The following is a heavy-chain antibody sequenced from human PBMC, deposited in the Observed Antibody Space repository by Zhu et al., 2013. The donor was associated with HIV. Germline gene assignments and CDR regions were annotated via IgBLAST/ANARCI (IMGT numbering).Heavy chain of an antibody. CDR2: FDPEDGET. J-gene: IGHJ5*02. CDR3: TTRSYDTSGYFGWFDP. V-gene: IGHV1-24*01. D-gene: IGHD3-22*01. CDR1: GYTFTGYY. Sequence: QVQLVQSGAEVKKPGASVKVSCKASGYTFTGYYMHWVRQAPGQGLEWMGGFDPEDGETIYAEKFQGRVTMTEDTSTDTAYMELSSLRSEDTAIYYCTTRSYDTSGYFGWFDPWAREPWSPSPQ.